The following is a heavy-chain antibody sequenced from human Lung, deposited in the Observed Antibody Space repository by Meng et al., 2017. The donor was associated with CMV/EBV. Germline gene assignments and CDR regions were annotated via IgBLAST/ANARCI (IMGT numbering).Heavy chain of an antibody. Sequence: PXTXSLXCTVSGGSVSSSSYYWGWIRQPPGKGLEWIGSIYYSGSTYYNPSLKSRVTISVDTSKNQFSLKLSSVTAADTAVYYCASTEDYYDSSGYDYWGQGTXVTVAS. CDR2: IYYSGST. J-gene: IGHJ4*02. D-gene: IGHD3-22*01. V-gene: IGHV4-39*01. CDR3: ASTEDYYDSSGYDY. CDR1: GGSVSSSSYY.